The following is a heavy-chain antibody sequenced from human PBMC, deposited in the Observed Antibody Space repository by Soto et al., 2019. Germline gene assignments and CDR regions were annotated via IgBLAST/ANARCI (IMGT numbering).Heavy chain of an antibody. D-gene: IGHD6-19*01. CDR3: AREGSAPYYYYGMDV. CDR2: INGYNGNT. CDR1: GYTFTTYG. V-gene: IGHV1-18*01. J-gene: IGHJ6*02. Sequence: QVQLEQSGAEVMKPGDSMKVSCKASGYTFTTYGISWVRQAPGQGLEWMGWINGYNGNTDYPQKLQGRVTMTTDTSTSTAYMALRSLRSDDTAVYYCAREGSAPYYYYGMDVWGQGTTVTVSS.